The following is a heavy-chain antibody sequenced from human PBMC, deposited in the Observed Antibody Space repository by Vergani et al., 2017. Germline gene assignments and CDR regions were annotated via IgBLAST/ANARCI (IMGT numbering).Heavy chain of an antibody. CDR3: AKEGRWELPDNWFDP. CDR1: GFTFSSYG. D-gene: IGHD1-26*01. V-gene: IGHV3-30*18. J-gene: IGHJ5*02. Sequence: VQLVESGGGVVQPGRSLRLSCAASGFTFSSYGMHWVRQAPGKGLEWVAVISYDGSNKYYADSVKGRFTISRDNSKNSLYLQMNSLRAEDTAVYYCAKEGRWELPDNWFDPWGQGTLVTVSS. CDR2: ISYDGSNK.